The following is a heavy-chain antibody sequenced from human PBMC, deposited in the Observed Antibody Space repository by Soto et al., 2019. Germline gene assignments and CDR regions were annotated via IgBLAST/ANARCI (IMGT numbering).Heavy chain of an antibody. CDR3: TTLTGWLSLFDY. CDR2: IKSKTDGGTT. CDR1: SVSNAW. D-gene: IGHD3-9*01. J-gene: IGHJ4*02. Sequence: SVSNAWMNWVRQAPGKGLEWVGRIKSKTDGGTTDYAAPVKGRFTISRDDSKNTLYLQMNSLKTEDTAVYYCTTLTGWLSLFDYWGQGTLVTVSS. V-gene: IGHV3-15*07.